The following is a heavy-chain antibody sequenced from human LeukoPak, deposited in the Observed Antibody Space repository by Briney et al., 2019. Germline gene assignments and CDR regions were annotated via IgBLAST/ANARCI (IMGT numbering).Heavy chain of an antibody. J-gene: IGHJ3*02. CDR2: INSDGINT. CDR1: GFTFSNYW. Sequence: GGSLRLSCAASGFTFSNYWMHWVRQAPGKGLVWVSRINSDGINTSYADSVKGRFTISRDNSKNTLYLQMNSLGAEDTAMYYCAKVSLNMVNDAFDIWGQGTMVSVSS. CDR3: AKVSLNMVNDAFDI. V-gene: IGHV3-74*01. D-gene: IGHD4/OR15-4a*01.